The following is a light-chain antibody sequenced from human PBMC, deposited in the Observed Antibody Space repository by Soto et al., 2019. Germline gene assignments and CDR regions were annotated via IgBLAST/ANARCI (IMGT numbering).Light chain of an antibody. CDR3: QSYDSSLSGSV. V-gene: IGLV2-11*01. Sequence: QSVLTQPPSVSGSPGQSVTISCTGTSSDVGGYDYVSWYQQRPGKAPKLLIYDVTKRPSGVPDRFSGSKSGNTASLTISGLQAEDEADFYCQSYDSSLSGSVFGTGTKVTVL. J-gene: IGLJ1*01. CDR2: DVT. CDR1: SSDVGGYDY.